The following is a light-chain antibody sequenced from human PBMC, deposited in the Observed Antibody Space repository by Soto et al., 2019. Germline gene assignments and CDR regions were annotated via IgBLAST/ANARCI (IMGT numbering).Light chain of an antibody. CDR1: SSNVGSYKL. Sequence: HSALTQPASVSGSPGQSITISCTGTSSNVGSYKLVSWYQQHPGKAPKLMIFEVNKRPSGVSNRFSGSKSGNTASLTISGLKFEDEADYYCCSSGGSPTYVFGTGTKLTVL. CDR3: CSSGGSPTYV. J-gene: IGLJ1*01. V-gene: IGLV2-23*02. CDR2: EVN.